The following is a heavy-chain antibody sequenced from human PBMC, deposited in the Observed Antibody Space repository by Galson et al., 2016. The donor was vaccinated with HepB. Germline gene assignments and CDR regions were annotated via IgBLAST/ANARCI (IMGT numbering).Heavy chain of an antibody. V-gene: IGHV1-69*13. J-gene: IGHJ1*01. CDR2: IIPIFGTP. CDR3: ARDSIYKTCRGCGGDWGYFQH. D-gene: IGHD2-21*02. Sequence: SVKVSCKASGGTFSFYAISWVRQAPGQGLEWMGGIIPIFGTPNYAQKFQGRVTITADESTSTAYLELSSLRSEDTAVYYCARDSIYKTCRGCGGDWGYFQHWGQGTLVTVSS. CDR1: GGTFSFYA.